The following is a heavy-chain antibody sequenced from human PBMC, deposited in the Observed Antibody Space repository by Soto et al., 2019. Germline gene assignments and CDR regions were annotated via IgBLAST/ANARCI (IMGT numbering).Heavy chain of an antibody. Sequence: PLRLSCTASLFTFSTYWMSWVVHGPFKWLEWVANIKPDGSAKWYVDSVKGRFTISRDNAKNSLYLQMNSLRAEDTAVYYCARGDYYDTSGPFSDASDIWGQGTMVTV. V-gene: IGHV3-7*04. CDR1: LFTFSTYW. CDR2: IKPDGSAK. J-gene: IGHJ3*02. CDR3: ARGDYYDTSGPFSDASDI. D-gene: IGHD3-22*01.